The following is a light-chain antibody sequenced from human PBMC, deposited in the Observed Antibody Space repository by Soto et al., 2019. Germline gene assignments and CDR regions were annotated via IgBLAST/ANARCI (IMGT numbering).Light chain of an antibody. CDR3: CSYAGSSTSYV. V-gene: IGLV2-23*01. CDR2: EGS. CDR1: SSDVGSYNL. Sequence: QSALTQPASVSGSPGQSITISCTGTSSDVGSYNLVSWYQQHPGKAPKLMIYEGSKRPSGVSNRFSGSKSVNTASLTISGLQAEYEADYYCCSYAGSSTSYVFGTGTKLTVL. J-gene: IGLJ1*01.